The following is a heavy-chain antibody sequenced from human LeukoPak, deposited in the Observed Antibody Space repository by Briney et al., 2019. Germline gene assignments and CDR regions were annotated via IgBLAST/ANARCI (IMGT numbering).Heavy chain of an antibody. D-gene: IGHD2-15*01. CDR2: IYYSGST. J-gene: IGHJ4*02. V-gene: IGHV4-59*01. CDR1: GGSISSYY. Sequence: SETLSLTCTVSGGSISSYYWSWIRQPPGKGLEWIGYIYYSGSTNYNPSLKSRVTISVDTSKNQFSLKLSSVTAADTAVSYCARDPRGCSGGSCYSIWGQGTLVTVSS. CDR3: ARDPRGCSGGSCYSI.